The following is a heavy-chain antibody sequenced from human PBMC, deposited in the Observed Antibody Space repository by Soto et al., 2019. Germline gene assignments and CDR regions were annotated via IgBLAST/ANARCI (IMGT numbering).Heavy chain of an antibody. Sequence: ASVKVSCKASGYTFTGYYRHWVRQAPGQGLEWMGWINPNSGGTNYAQKFQGRVTMTRDTSISTAYMELSRLRSDDTAVYYCARVLPAANKKGNWFDPWGQGTLVNVSS. CDR2: INPNSGGT. D-gene: IGHD2-2*01. CDR1: GYTFTGYY. J-gene: IGHJ5*02. V-gene: IGHV1-2*02. CDR3: ARVLPAANKKGNWFDP.